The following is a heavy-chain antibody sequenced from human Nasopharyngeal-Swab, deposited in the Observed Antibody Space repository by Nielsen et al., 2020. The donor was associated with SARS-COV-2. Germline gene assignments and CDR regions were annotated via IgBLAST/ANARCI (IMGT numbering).Heavy chain of an antibody. CDR1: GFSLSTSGVG. D-gene: IGHD3-10*01. CDR2: IFSNDEK. CDR3: ARISLWFGELSTAYGMDV. Sequence: SGPTLVKPTQTLTLTCTFSGFSLSTSGVGVIWIRQPPGKALEWLAHIFSNDEKSYSASLSSRLTISKDTSKSQVVLTMTNMDPGDTATYYCARISLWFGELSTAYGMDVWGQGTTVTVTS. J-gene: IGHJ6*02. V-gene: IGHV2-26*01.